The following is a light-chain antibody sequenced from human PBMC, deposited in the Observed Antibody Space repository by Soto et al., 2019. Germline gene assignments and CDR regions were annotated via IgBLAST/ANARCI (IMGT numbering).Light chain of an antibody. CDR2: GAS. CDR1: QSVSRNY. J-gene: IGKJ4*01. CDR3: QQYVSSAT. Sequence: EIVLTQSPGTLSLSPGERATLSCRTNQSVSRNYLAWYQQKPGQAPRLLIYGASSRATGIPDRFSGSGSGTDFTLTISRLEPEDFAVYYCQQYVSSATFGGGTKVEIK. V-gene: IGKV3-20*01.